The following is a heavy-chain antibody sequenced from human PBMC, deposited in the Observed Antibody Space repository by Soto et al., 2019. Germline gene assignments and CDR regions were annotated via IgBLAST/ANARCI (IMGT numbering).Heavy chain of an antibody. CDR3: ARDFKYDFFDY. CDR2: IWYDGSNK. D-gene: IGHD3-3*01. CDR1: GFTFSSYG. J-gene: IGHJ4*02. Sequence: AGGSLRLSCAASGFTFSSYGMHWVRQAPGKGLEWVAVIWYDGSNKYYADSVKGRFTISRDNSKNTLYLQMNSLRAEDTAVYYCARDFKYDFFDYWGQGTLVTVSS. V-gene: IGHV3-33*01.